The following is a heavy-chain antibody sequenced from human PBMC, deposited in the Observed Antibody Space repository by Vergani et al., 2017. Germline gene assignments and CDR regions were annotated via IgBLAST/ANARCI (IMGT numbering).Heavy chain of an antibody. CDR2: ISGSGGST. V-gene: IGHV3-23*01. J-gene: IGHJ4*02. CDR3: AKDHTRQDYYDSSGYYDY. D-gene: IGHD3-22*01. CDR1: GFTFSSYA. Sequence: EVQLLESGGGLVQPGGSLRLSCAASGFTFSSYAIIWVRQAPGKGLEWVSAISGSGGSTYYADSVKGRFTISRDNSKNTLYLQMNSLRAEDTAIYYCAKDHTRQDYYDSSGYYDYWGQGTLVTVSS.